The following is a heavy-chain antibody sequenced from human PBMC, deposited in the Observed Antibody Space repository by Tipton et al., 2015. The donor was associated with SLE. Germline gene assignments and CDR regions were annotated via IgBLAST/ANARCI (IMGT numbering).Heavy chain of an antibody. V-gene: IGHV3-30*02. Sequence: QLVQSGGGVVQPGGSLRVSCAASGFTFSSYGMHWVRQAPGKGLEWVAFIRYDGSYKYYADSVKGRFTISRDNSKNTLYLQMNSLRAEDTAVYYCAKVPGIAAAGHWGQGTLVTVSS. CDR3: AKVPGIAAAGH. J-gene: IGHJ4*02. CDR1: GFTFSSYG. D-gene: IGHD6-13*01. CDR2: IRYDGSYK.